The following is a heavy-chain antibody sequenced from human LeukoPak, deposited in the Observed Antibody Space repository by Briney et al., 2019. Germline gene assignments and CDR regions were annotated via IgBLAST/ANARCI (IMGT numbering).Heavy chain of an antibody. Sequence: GGSLRLSCAASGFTFSSYGMHWVRQAPGKGLEWVAVISHDGSNIYYGDSAKGRFSISRDNSKNTLYLQMNSLGVEDTAVYYCAKDPYRVVVATGNYLDPWGQGTLVTVSS. V-gene: IGHV3-30*18. D-gene: IGHD2-15*01. CDR1: GFTFSSYG. CDR2: ISHDGSNI. J-gene: IGHJ5*02. CDR3: AKDPYRVVVATGNYLDP.